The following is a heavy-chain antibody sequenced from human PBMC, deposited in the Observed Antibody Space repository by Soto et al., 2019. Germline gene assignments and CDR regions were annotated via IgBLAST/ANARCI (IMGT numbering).Heavy chain of an antibody. CDR2: IYYSGST. D-gene: IGHD3-9*01. Sequence: SETLSLTCTVSGGSISSGDYYWSWIRQPPGKGLEWIGYIYYSGSTYYNPSLKSRVTISVDTSKNQFSLKLSSVTAADTAVYYCARADYDILTGSGGPFDYWGQGTLVTVSS. V-gene: IGHV4-30-4*01. CDR3: ARADYDILTGSGGPFDY. J-gene: IGHJ4*02. CDR1: GGSISSGDYY.